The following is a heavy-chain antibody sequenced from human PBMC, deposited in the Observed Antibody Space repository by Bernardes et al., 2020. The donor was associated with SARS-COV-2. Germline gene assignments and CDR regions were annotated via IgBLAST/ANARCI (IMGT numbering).Heavy chain of an antibody. Sequence: GESLKISCKGSGYRSNIYCIGWVRQKPGKGLEWMGNVYPDDSKTVYSPAFQGQVTISADKSINTAYLQWTSLKASDTAMYYCATWETSSWFDYWGLGTLVTVSS. CDR1: GYRSNIYC. CDR3: ATWETSSWFDY. CDR2: VYPDDSKT. V-gene: IGHV5-51*01. J-gene: IGHJ4*02. D-gene: IGHD6-13*01.